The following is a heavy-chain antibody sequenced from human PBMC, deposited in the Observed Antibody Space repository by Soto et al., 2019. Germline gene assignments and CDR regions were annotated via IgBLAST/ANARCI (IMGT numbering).Heavy chain of an antibody. D-gene: IGHD7-27*01. CDR2: IYYSGST. CDR1: GGSISSSSYY. V-gene: IGHV4-39*01. J-gene: IGHJ4*02. Sequence: SETLSLTCTVSGGSISSSSYYWGWIRQPPGKGLEWIGSIYYSGSTYYNPSLKSRVTISVDTSKNQFSLKLSSVTAADTAVYYRARRSNRHPGSFFNYWGQGTLVTVSS. CDR3: ARRSNRHPGSFFNY.